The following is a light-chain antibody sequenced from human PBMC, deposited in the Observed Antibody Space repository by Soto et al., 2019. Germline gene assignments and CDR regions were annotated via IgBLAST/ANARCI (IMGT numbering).Light chain of an antibody. CDR3: QQSYSTPWT. CDR2: AAS. Sequence: DIQMTLSRSSLSASVGDRVTITCRASQSISSYLNWYQQKPGKAPKLLIYAASSLQSGVPSRFSGSGSGTDFTLTISSLQAEAFATYYCQQSYSTPWTFGQGTNVDIK. CDR1: QSISSY. V-gene: IGKV1-39*01. J-gene: IGKJ1*01.